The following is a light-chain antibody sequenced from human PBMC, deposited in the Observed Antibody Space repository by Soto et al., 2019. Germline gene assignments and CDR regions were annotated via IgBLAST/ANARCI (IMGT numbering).Light chain of an antibody. CDR1: SSDVGHYDY. Sequence: QSALTQPASVSGSPGQSITISCTGTSSDVGHYDYVSWYQQHPGKAPRLMIYDVNNRPSGVSNRFSGSKSGNTASLTISGLQAEDEADYYCNSYSTSSTPLVFGGGTKLTAL. CDR2: DVN. V-gene: IGLV2-14*03. J-gene: IGLJ2*01. CDR3: NSYSTSSTPLV.